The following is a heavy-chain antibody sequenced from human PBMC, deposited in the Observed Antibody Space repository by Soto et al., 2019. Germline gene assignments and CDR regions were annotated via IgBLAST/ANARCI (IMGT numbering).Heavy chain of an antibody. Sequence: GSLRLSCSASGFTFSEYSMHWVRQAPGKGLQYVSTISSDGDITYYADSVKGRFTISRDNSKNTLYLQMNSLRPEDTAVYYCVKASTFYDILTGYYSTNFFDPWGQGTLVTVSS. D-gene: IGHD3-9*01. CDR1: GFTFSEYS. J-gene: IGHJ5*02. CDR3: VKASTFYDILTGYYSTNFFDP. CDR2: ISSDGDIT. V-gene: IGHV3-64D*06.